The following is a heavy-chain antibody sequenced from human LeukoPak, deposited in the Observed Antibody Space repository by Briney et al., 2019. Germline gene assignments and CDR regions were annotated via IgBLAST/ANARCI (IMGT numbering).Heavy chain of an antibody. CDR2: INSDGIST. V-gene: IGHV3-74*01. D-gene: IGHD3-22*01. CDR3: ARDGNYYDSSGPADY. J-gene: IGHJ4*02. Sequence: PGGSLRLSCAASRFTFSRYWMHWVRQAPGKGLVWVSRINSDGISTSYADSVEGRFTISRDNAKNTLYLQMNSLRAEDTAVYYCARDGNYYDSSGPADYRGQGTLVTVSS. CDR1: RFTFSRYW.